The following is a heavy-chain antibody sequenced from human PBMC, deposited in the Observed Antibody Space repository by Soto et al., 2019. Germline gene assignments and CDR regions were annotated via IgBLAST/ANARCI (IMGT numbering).Heavy chain of an antibody. CDR3: ASSRRGESITGSIAY. D-gene: IGHD1-20*01. CDR1: QYTFTSYA. V-gene: IGHV1-3*01. CDR2: INAGNGNT. J-gene: IGHJ4*02. Sequence: SGEVSFRATQYTFTSYAMDWVREAPGQRLEWMGWINAGNGNTKYSQKFQGRVTITRDTSASTAYMELSSLRSEDTAVYYCASSRRGESITGSIAYWGQGTLVTVSS.